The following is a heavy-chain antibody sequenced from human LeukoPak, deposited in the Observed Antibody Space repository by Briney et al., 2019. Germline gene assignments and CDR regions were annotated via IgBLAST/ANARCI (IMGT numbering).Heavy chain of an antibody. CDR2: IYYSGST. V-gene: IGHV4-31*03. CDR1: GGSISSGGYY. CDR3: ARGRYYDSIRPNWFDP. J-gene: IGHJ5*02. Sequence: SETLSLTCTVSGGSISSGGYYWSWIRQHPGKGLEWIGYIYYSGSTYYNPSLKSRVTISVDTSKNQFSLKLSSVTAADTAVYYCARGRYYDSIRPNWFDPWGQGTLVTVSS. D-gene: IGHD3-22*01.